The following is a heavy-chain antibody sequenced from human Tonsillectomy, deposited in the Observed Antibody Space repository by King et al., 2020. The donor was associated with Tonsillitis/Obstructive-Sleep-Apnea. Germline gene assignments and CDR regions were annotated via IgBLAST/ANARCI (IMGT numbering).Heavy chain of an antibody. D-gene: IGHD5-18*01. CDR2: FSAYNGNT. V-gene: IGHV1-18*01. CDR3: ARNSGYSYGYSFDY. CDR1: VYTFTSYG. Sequence: QLVQSGAEVKKPGASVKVSCKASVYTFTSYGISWVRQAPGQGLEWRGWFSAYNGNTNYAQNLQGRVTMTTDTSTSTAYMELRSLRSADTAVYYCARNSGYSYGYSFDYWGQGTLVTVSS. J-gene: IGHJ4*02.